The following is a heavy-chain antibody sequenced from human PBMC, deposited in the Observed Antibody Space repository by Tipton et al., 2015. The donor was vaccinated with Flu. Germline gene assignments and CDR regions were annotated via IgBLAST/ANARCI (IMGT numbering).Heavy chain of an antibody. Sequence: TLSLTCSVSGVSISNYYWSWIRQTPGKRLEWIAYVSYIGGTNYNPSLKSRATISLDMSKNQFPLNMTSVTPADTAVYFCARDRERDKSEWGPGTQVTFSS. CDR1: GVSISNYY. D-gene: IGHD1-1*01. CDR2: VSYIGGT. J-gene: IGHJ4*02. CDR3: ARDRERDKSE. V-gene: IGHV4-59*01.